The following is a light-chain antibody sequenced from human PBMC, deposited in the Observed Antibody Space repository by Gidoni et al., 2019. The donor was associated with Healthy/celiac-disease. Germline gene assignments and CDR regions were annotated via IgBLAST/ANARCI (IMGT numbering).Light chain of an antibody. CDR3: QQYGSSPMYT. CDR2: GAS. CDR1: QSVSSSY. V-gene: IGKV3-20*01. J-gene: IGKJ2*01. Sequence: EIVLTQSPGILSLSPGERATLSCRASQSVSSSYLAWYQQKPGQAPRLLIYGASSRATGIPDRFSGSGSETDFTLTISRLEPEDFAVYYCQQYGSSPMYTFGQGTKLEIK.